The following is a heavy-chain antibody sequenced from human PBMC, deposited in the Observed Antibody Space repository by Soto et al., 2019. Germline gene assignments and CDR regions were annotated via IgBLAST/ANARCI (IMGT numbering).Heavy chain of an antibody. Sequence: ETLSLTSAVYGGSFSGYYWMTCVRQAPGKGLEWIGRIRSDGATDYAAPVKGRCIISRDKAKYTVYLHMNSLQTDDTDLYDCTTEGIADYLCYCMCMDVWGQGTTVTVSS. V-gene: IGHV3-15*01. CDR2: IRSDGAT. CDR1: GGSFSGYYW. J-gene: IGHJ6*02. D-gene: IGHD4-17*01. CDR3: TTEGIADYLCYCMCMDV.